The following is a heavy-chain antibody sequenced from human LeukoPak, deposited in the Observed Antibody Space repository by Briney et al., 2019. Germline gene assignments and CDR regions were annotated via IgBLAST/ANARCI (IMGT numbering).Heavy chain of an antibody. V-gene: IGHV3-48*03. Sequence: PGGSLRLSCAASGFTFSSYEMNWVRQAPGKGLEWVSYISDSGTTKYYADSVKGRFTISRDNAKNSLYLQMNSLRAEDTAVYCCARESSSGPDYWGQGTLVTVSS. CDR1: GFTFSSYE. D-gene: IGHD6-19*01. J-gene: IGHJ4*02. CDR3: ARESSSGPDY. CDR2: ISDSGTTK.